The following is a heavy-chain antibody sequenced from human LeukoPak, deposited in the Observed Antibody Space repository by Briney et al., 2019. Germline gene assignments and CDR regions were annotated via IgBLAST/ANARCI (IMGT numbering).Heavy chain of an antibody. J-gene: IGHJ4*02. V-gene: IGHV1-46*01. CDR1: GYTFTSYY. CDR2: INPSGGST. D-gene: IGHD5-24*01. Sequence: ASVKVSCKACGYTFTSYYMHWVRQARGQGREWMGIINPSGGSTRYAQKFQGRVTMTRDTSTSTVYMELSSLRSEDTAVYYCARDADGYTDFDYGGQGTLVSVSS. CDR3: ARDADGYTDFDY.